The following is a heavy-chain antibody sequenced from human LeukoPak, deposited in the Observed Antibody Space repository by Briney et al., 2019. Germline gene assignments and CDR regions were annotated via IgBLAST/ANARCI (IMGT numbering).Heavy chain of an antibody. J-gene: IGHJ3*02. Sequence: SVKVSCKASGGTFSSYAISWVRQAPGQGLEWMGRIIPIFGIANYAQKFQGRVTITADKSTSTAYMELSSLRSEDTAVYYCLSMASSDAFDIWGQGTMVTVSS. CDR3: LSMASSDAFDI. D-gene: IGHD2/OR15-2a*01. CDR2: IIPIFGIA. CDR1: GGTFSSYA. V-gene: IGHV1-69*04.